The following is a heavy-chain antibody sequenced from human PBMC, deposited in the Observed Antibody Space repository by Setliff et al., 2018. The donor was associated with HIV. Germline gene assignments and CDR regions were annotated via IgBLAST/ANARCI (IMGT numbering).Heavy chain of an antibody. V-gene: IGHV1-69-2*01. CDR3: ATLDYYGSQTYNLALHY. D-gene: IGHD3-10*01. J-gene: IGHJ4*02. CDR1: GYTFTDYY. Sequence: ASVKVSCKVSGYTFTDYYMHWVQQAPGKGLEWMGLVDPEDGETIYTEKFQGRVTITADTSTDTAYMELSSLRSEDTAMYYCATLDYYGSQTYNLALHYWGQGTLVTVSS. CDR2: VDPEDGET.